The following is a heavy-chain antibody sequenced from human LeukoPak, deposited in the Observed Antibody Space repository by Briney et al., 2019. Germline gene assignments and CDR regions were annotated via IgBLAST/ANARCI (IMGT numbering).Heavy chain of an antibody. CDR1: GFTFNSYS. CDR3: ARSASEVVVPAATYFWSGYPYYFDY. J-gene: IGHJ4*02. Sequence: GGSLRLSCAASGFTFNSYSMSWVRQAPGKGLEWVSYISSSSSTIYYADSVKGRFTISRDNAKNSLYLQMNSLRDEDTAVYYCARSASEVVVPAATYFWSGYPYYFDYWGQGTLVTVSS. D-gene: IGHD2-2*01. CDR2: ISSSSSTI. V-gene: IGHV3-48*02.